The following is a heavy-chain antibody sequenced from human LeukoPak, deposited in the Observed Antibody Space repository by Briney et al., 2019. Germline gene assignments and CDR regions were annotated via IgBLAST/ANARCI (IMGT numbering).Heavy chain of an antibody. Sequence: SETLSLTCTVSGGSITNYFWTWIRQPPGKGLEWIGYIYYSGSTNYNPSLKSRVTISLDTSKNQFSLKLSSVTAADTAVYYCARSKWGYAFDIWGQETMVTVS. CDR1: GGSITNYF. D-gene: IGHD1-26*01. CDR2: IYYSGST. V-gene: IGHV4-59*01. J-gene: IGHJ3*02. CDR3: ARSKWGYAFDI.